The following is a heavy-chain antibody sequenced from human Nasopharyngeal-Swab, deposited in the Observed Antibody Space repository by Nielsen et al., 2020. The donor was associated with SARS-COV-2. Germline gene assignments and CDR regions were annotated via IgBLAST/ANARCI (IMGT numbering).Heavy chain of an antibody. CDR3: ERENDYADEYYFDY. V-gene: IGHV3-33*01. CDR1: GFTFSSYG. CDR2: IWYDGSNK. D-gene: IGHD4-17*01. Sequence: GESLKISCAASGFTFSSYGMHWVLQAPGKGLEWVAVIWYDGSNKYYADSVKGRFTISRDNSKNTLYLQMNSLRAEDTAVYYCERENDYADEYYFDYWGQGTLVTVSS. J-gene: IGHJ4*02.